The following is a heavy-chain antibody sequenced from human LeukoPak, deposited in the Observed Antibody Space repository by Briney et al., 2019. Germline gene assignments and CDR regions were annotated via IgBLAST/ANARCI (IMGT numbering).Heavy chain of an antibody. Sequence: GRSLRLSCAASGFTFDDYAMHWVRQAPGKGLEWVSAINWNSGNIGYADSVKGRFTISRDNAKNSLYLQMNSLRAEDTAVYYCAREPYYDSSGYCLDYWGQGTLVTVSS. D-gene: IGHD3-22*01. J-gene: IGHJ4*02. CDR2: INWNSGNI. V-gene: IGHV3-9*01. CDR3: AREPYYDSSGYCLDY. CDR1: GFTFDDYA.